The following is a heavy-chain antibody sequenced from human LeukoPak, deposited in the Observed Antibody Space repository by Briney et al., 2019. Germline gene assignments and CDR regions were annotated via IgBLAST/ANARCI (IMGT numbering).Heavy chain of an antibody. CDR1: GYTFTGHY. Sequence: ASVKVSCKPSGYTFTGHYMQWVRQAPRHPLERTGWINPNRVGTNYAQQSQAKVTMTQDTSISTAYMQLSTLRSDHTALYYCSPDYSIAQWLVPFDYWGQGTLVTVSS. V-gene: IGHV1-2*02. J-gene: IGHJ4*02. CDR2: INPNRVGT. CDR3: SPDYSIAQWLVPFDY. D-gene: IGHD6-19*01.